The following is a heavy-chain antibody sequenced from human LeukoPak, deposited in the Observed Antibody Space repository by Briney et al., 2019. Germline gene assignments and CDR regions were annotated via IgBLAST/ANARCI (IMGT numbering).Heavy chain of an antibody. V-gene: IGHV4-30-4*01. CDR1: GGSISSGDYY. CDR2: IYYSGST. Sequence: SQTLSLTCTVSGGSISSGDYYWSWIRQPPGKGLEWIGYIYYSGSTYYNPSLKSRVTISVDTSKNQFSLKLSSVTAADTAVYYCARDAVGFSLYGSTSPLYYYYGMDVWGQGTTVTVSS. D-gene: IGHD2-2*01. CDR3: ARDAVGFSLYGSTSPLYYYYGMDV. J-gene: IGHJ6*02.